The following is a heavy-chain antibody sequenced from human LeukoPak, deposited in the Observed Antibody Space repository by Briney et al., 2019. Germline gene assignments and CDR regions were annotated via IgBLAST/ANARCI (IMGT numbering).Heavy chain of an antibody. CDR1: GFTFSSYW. CDR2: INSDGSST. CDR3: ARDRQNYYYYYYMDV. Sequence: PGGSLRLSCAASGFTFSSYWMHWVRQAPGKGLVWASRINSDGSSTSYADSVKGRFTISRDNAKNTLYLQMNSLRAEDTAVYYCARDRQNYYYYYYMDVWGKGTTVTISS. J-gene: IGHJ6*03. V-gene: IGHV3-74*01.